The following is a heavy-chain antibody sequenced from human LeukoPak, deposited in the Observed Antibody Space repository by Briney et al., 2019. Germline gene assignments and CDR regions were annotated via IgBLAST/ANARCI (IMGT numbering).Heavy chain of an antibody. CDR3: AISSIAVAGTQH. V-gene: IGHV4-4*07. J-gene: IGHJ1*01. Sequence: SETLSLSCTVSGGSISSYYWSWIRQPAGKGLEWIGRIYTSGSTNYNPSLKSRVTMSVDTSKNQFSLKLSSVTAADTAVYYCAISSIAVAGTQHWGQGTLVTVSS. CDR1: GGSISSYY. CDR2: IYTSGST. D-gene: IGHD6-19*01.